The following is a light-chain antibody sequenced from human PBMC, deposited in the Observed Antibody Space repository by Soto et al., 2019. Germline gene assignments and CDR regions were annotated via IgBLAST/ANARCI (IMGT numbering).Light chain of an antibody. CDR1: QSVASRN. CDR2: GAS. J-gene: IGKJ1*01. CDR3: QHFGNSLWT. V-gene: IGKV3-20*01. Sequence: EVVLTQSPGYLSLSPGERATLSCRASQSVASRNLAWYQQKSGQAPRLLIYGASSRAIHTPDRFSGSGSGTDFTLTISGLEPEDFAVYYCQHFGNSLWTFGQETKV.